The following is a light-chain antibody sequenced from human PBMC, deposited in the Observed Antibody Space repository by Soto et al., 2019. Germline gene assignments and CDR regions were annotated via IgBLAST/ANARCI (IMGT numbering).Light chain of an antibody. CDR3: QQSYSTPLT. V-gene: IGKV1-39*01. Sequence: DIQMTQSPSSLSASVGDRVTITCRASQSISSYLNWYQQKPGKAPKLLIYAASSLQSGVPSRFSGSGSGTDFTLTNSSLQPEDFATYYCQQSYSTPLTFGGGTEVEIK. CDR1: QSISSY. CDR2: AAS. J-gene: IGKJ4*01.